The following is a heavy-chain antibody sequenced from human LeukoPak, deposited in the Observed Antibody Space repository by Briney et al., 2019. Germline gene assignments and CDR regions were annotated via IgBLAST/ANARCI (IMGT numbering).Heavy chain of an antibody. V-gene: IGHV1-2*02. D-gene: IGHD6-19*01. J-gene: IGHJ3*02. CDR1: GYTFTGYY. CDR2: INPNSGGI. Sequence: ASVKVSCKASGYTFTGYYMHWVRQAPGQGLEWMGWINPNSGGINYAQKFQGRVTMTRDTSISTAYMELSRLRSDDTAVYYCARENIAVADAFDIWGQGTMVTVSS. CDR3: ARENIAVADAFDI.